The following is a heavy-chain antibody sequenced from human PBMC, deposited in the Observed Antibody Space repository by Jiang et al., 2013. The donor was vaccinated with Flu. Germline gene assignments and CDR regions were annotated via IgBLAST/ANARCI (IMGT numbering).Heavy chain of an antibody. CDR1: GYSFTTYW. J-gene: IGHJ4*02. CDR2: IYPGDSDT. D-gene: IGHD6-13*01. CDR3: ARPRYIAAAAPYFDY. V-gene: IGHV5-51*01. Sequence: GAEVKKPGESLRISCKGSGYSFTTYWIGWVRQMPGKGLEWMGIIYPGDSDTRYSPSFQGQVTISADKSISTAYLQWSSLKASDTAMYYCARPRYIAAAAPYFDYWGQGTLVTVSS.